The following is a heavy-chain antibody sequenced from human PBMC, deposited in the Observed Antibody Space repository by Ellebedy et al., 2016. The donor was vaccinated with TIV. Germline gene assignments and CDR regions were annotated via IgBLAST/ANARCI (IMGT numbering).Heavy chain of an antibody. CDR1: GFTFSSYD. CDR3: AKGGGSGWYMYPIDY. J-gene: IGHJ4*01. V-gene: IGHV3-30*18. CDR2: ISYDANNK. Sequence: GESLKISCAASGFTFSSYDMHWVRQAPGKGLEWVALISYDANNKYYADSVKGRFTISRDNSKNTLYLQMNPLRAEDTAIYYCAKGGGSGWYMYPIDYWGHGTLVTVSS. D-gene: IGHD6-19*01.